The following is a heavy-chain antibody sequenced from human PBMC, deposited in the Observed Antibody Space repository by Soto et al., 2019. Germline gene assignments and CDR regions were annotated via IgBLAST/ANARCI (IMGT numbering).Heavy chain of an antibody. CDR1: GYSFTEYE. Sequence: GASVKVSCKTSGYSFTEYELHWVRQAPGQGLEWMGWVDPNGGGSNSAQKFQGSVTMTWDTSITTAYLDLTRLTTNDTATYFCATWVDYGDFEGFDFWGQGTLVTVSS. D-gene: IGHD4-17*01. CDR3: ATWVDYGDFEGFDF. J-gene: IGHJ4*02. V-gene: IGHV1-2*04. CDR2: VDPNGGGS.